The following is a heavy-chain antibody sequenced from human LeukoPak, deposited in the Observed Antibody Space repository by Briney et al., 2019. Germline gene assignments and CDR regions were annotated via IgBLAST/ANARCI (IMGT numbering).Heavy chain of an antibody. V-gene: IGHV3-48*03. CDR3: ASDGHRGSDFDY. CDR2: ISSSGSTT. D-gene: IGHD1-26*01. CDR1: GFTFSSYE. Sequence: GGSLRLSCAASGFTFSSYEVNWVRQAPGKGLEWVSYISSSGSTTYYADSVKGRFAISRDNAKNSLYLQMNSLRAEDTAVYYCASDGHRGSDFDYWGQGTLVTVSS. J-gene: IGHJ4*02.